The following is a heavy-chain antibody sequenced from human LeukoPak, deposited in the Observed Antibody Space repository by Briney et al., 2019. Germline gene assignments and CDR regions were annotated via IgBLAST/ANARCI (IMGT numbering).Heavy chain of an antibody. CDR3: ATLKGYDIAHPGGWFDP. J-gene: IGHJ5*02. CDR2: LNPNSGDT. V-gene: IGHV1-2*02. Sequence: ASVKVSCKASGYTFTAYSMHWVRQAPGQGLEYMGWLNPNSGDTNYAQKFQGRVTMTRDTSTDTAYMELSSLRSEDTAVYYCATLKGYDIAHPGGWFDPWGQGTLVTVSS. CDR1: GYTFTAYS. D-gene: IGHD3-9*01.